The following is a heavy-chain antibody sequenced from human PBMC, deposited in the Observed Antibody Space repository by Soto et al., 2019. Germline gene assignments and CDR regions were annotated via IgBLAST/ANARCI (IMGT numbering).Heavy chain of an antibody. D-gene: IGHD3-16*02. J-gene: IGHJ6*02. Sequence: QVQLVQSGAEVKKPGSSVKVSCKASGGTFSSYAISWVRQAPGQGLEWMGGIIPIFGTANYAQKFQGRVTITADESTSTAHMELSRLRSEDTAGYYCARYPGDYYYVWGSYRHPTPYGMDVWGQGTTVTVSS. CDR2: IIPIFGTA. CDR3: ARYPGDYYYVWGSYRHPTPYGMDV. CDR1: GGTFSSYA. V-gene: IGHV1-69*01.